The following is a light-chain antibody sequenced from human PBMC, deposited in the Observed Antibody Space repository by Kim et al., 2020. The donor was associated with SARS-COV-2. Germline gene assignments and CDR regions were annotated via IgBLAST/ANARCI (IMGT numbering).Light chain of an antibody. V-gene: IGKV1-39*01. J-gene: IGKJ2*01. CDR2: AAS. CDR3: QQTYSTPHT. Sequence: DIQMTQSPSSLSASVGDRVTITCRASQRISSYLNWYQHKPGTAPKLLISAASSLQSGVPSRFSGSGSGTDFTLTISSLQPEDFATYYCQQTYSTPHTFGQGTKLEI. CDR1: QRISSY.